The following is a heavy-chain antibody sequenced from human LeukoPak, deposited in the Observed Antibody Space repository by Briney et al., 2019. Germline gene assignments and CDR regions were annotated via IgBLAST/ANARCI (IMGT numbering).Heavy chain of an antibody. V-gene: IGHV3-23*01. CDR2: ISGSGGNT. D-gene: IGHD3-3*01. J-gene: IGHJ6*02. CDR3: AKRYDFWSGSFNYYNMDV. CDR1: GFSFSSYA. Sequence: GGSLRLSCVGSGFSFSSYAISWVRQAPGKGLEWVSGISGSGGNTYYADSIEGRFTISRDNSKNTLYLQMNSLRAEHTAVYYCAKRYDFWSGSFNYYNMDVWGQGTTVTVSS.